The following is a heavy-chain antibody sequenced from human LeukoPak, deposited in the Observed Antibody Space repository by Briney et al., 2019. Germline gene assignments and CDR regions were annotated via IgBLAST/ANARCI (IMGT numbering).Heavy chain of an antibody. V-gene: IGHV3-30*02. CDR2: IRYDGSIQ. J-gene: IGHJ4*02. CDR1: GFTFTNYG. CDR3: AKDKGWQLLYFDY. D-gene: IGHD1-26*01. Sequence: GGSLRLSCAASGFTFTNYGIHWVRQAPGKGLEWVTFIRYDGSIQYYTDSVKGRFTISRDNSKNTLSLQMNSLRAEDTAVYYCAKDKGWQLLYFDYWGQGTLVTVSS.